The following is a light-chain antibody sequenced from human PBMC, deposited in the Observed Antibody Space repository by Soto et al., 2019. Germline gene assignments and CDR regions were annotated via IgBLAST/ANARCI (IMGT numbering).Light chain of an antibody. CDR3: SSYTTINTVVL. CDR1: TSDIGAYNY. V-gene: IGLV2-14*03. J-gene: IGLJ2*01. CDR2: DVT. Sequence: QSALTQPASVSGSPGQSISISCTGKTSDIGAYNYVSWYQHHPGKAPKLLIYDVTDRPSGVSDRCSGSKSCNTASLTISGLQAEDEADYFCSSYTTINTVVLFRGGTKVTVL.